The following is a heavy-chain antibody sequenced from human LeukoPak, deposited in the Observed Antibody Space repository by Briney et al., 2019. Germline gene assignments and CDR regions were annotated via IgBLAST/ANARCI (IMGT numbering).Heavy chain of an antibody. J-gene: IGHJ4*02. CDR1: GFTFSTYN. V-gene: IGHV3-48*01. D-gene: IGHD6-19*01. CDR3: ARRPSRVAVAPRPFDY. CDR2: ITSSSTNI. Sequence: GGSLRLSCAASGFTFSTYNMNWVRQAPGKGLEWVSHITSSSTNIYYADSVKGRFTISRDNAKNSLYLQMNSLRAEDTAVYYCARRPSRVAVAPRPFDYWGQGTLVTVSS.